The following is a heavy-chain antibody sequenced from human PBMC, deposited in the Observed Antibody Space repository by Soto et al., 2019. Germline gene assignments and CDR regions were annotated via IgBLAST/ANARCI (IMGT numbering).Heavy chain of an antibody. CDR3: ARHRDLDY. Sequence: SETLPLTCTVSGGSISSHYWSWIRQIPGKGLEWIGYIYFTGSTNYNPSLKSRVTMSLDTSKNLFSLNLTSVTVADTAVYYCARHRDLDYWGQGILVTVSS. CDR2: IYFTGST. CDR1: GGSISSHY. J-gene: IGHJ4*02. V-gene: IGHV4-59*08.